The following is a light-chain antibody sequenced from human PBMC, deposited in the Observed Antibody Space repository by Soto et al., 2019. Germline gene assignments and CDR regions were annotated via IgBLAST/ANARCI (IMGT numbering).Light chain of an antibody. V-gene: IGKV3-20*01. CDR1: QSVSSSY. J-gene: IGKJ1*01. CDR3: QQCGNSPPWT. Sequence: EIVLTQSPGTLSLSPGERATLSCRASQSVSSSYLAWYQQQPGQAPRLLIYGASSRATGIPDRLSGSGSETDFTLTISRLEPEDFSVYYCQQCGNSPPWTFGQGTKVEIK. CDR2: GAS.